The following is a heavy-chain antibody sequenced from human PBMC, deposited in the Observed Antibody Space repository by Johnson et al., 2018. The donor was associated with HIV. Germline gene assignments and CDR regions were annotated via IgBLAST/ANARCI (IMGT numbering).Heavy chain of an antibody. V-gene: IGHV3-74*01. Sequence: MLLVESGGGLVQPGGSLRLSCAASGFTFSSYWMHWVRQAPGKGLVWVSRINSDGSSTSYADSVKGRFTISRDNAKNTLYLQMNSLRAEDTAVYYCARKVVVVAAAAGDAFDIWGQGTMVTVSS. J-gene: IGHJ3*02. CDR3: ARKVVVVAAAAGDAFDI. CDR1: GFTFSSYW. CDR2: INSDGSST. D-gene: IGHD2-15*01.